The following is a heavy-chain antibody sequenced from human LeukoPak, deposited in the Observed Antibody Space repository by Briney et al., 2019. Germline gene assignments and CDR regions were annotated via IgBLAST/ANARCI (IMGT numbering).Heavy chain of an antibody. CDR2: IYYSGST. Sequence: PSETLSLTCTGSGGSISSSSYYWDWIRQPPGKGLEWIGSIYYSGSTYYNPSLKSRVTISVDTSKNQFSLKLSSVTAADTAVYYCARRMPYCSSTSCHRYYFDYWGQGTLVTVSS. J-gene: IGHJ4*02. CDR3: ARRMPYCSSTSCHRYYFDY. D-gene: IGHD2-2*01. V-gene: IGHV4-39*01. CDR1: GGSISSSSYY.